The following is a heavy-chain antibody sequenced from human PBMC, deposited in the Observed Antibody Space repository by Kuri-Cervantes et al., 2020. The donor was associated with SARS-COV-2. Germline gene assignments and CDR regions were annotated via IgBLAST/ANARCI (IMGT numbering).Heavy chain of an antibody. CDR2: ISSSSSYI. V-gene: IGHV3-21*01. J-gene: IGHJ6*03. D-gene: IGHD6-6*01. CDR3: AREYSSSFPYYYMDV. Sequence: GESLKISCAASGFTFSDYYMNWVRQAPGKGLEWVSSISSSSSYIYYADSVKGRFTISRDNAKNSLYLQMNSLRAEDTAVYYCAREYSSSFPYYYMDVWGKGTTVTVSS. CDR1: GFTFSDYY.